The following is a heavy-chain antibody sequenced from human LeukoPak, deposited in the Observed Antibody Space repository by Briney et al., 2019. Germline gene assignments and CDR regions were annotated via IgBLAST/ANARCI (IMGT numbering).Heavy chain of an antibody. CDR3: ATRLPFTGYKN. V-gene: IGHV3-48*03. J-gene: IGHJ4*01. D-gene: IGHD5-24*01. CDR1: GGTLSTYE. Sequence: GGSLRLSCTIFGGTLSTYEFNWVRQAPGKRPEWISYMSRIVERIDHADSVKGRFTMSRDNAKNSVYLQMNSLRVDDTAIYYCATRLPFTGYKNWGQGTLVTVSS. CDR2: MSRIVERI.